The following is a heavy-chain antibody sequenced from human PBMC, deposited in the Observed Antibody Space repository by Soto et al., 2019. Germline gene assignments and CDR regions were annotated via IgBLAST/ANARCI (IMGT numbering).Heavy chain of an antibody. CDR3: AREGRYYGLDGPDY. J-gene: IGHJ4*02. Sequence: QVQLQESGPGLVKPSQTLSLTCTVSGGSISSGGYYWSWIRQHPGKGLEWIGYIYYSGSTYYNPSLQRRVTISVDTSKNQFSLKLSSVTAADTAVYYCAREGRYYGLDGPDYWGQGTLVTVSS. D-gene: IGHD3-10*01. CDR1: GGSISSGGYY. V-gene: IGHV4-31*03. CDR2: IYYSGST.